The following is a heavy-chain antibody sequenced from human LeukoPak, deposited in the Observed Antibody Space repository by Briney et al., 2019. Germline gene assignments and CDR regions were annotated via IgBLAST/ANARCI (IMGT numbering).Heavy chain of an antibody. V-gene: IGHV4-59*01. D-gene: IGHD6-13*01. CDR3: ARRGSSSWYFDY. J-gene: IGHJ4*02. CDR1: GGSISPYY. Sequence: KPSETPSLTCTVSGGSISPYYWNWIRQPPGKGLEWIGYIHYSGTTNYNPSLRSRVTISVDTSKNRLSLNLSSVTAADTAVYYCARRGSSSWYFDYWGQGTLVTVSS. CDR2: IHYSGTT.